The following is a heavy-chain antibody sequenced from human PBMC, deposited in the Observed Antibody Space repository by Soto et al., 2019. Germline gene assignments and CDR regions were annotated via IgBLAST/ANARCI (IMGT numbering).Heavy chain of an antibody. CDR1: GGSISSGGYY. V-gene: IGHV4-31*03. CDR3: ARGIQIYYYYYGMDV. CDR2: IYYSGST. J-gene: IGHJ6*02. Sequence: QVQLQESGPGLVKPSQTLSLTCTVSGGSISSGGYYWSWIRQHPGKGLEWIGYIYYSGSTYYNPSLKSRVTISVDTSKNQFSLKLSSVTAADTAVYYCARGIQIYYYYYGMDVWGQGTTVTVSS.